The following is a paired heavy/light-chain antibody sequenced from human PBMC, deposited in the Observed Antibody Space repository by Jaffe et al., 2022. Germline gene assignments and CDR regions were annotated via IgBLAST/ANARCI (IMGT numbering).Heavy chain of an antibody. CDR1: GFTFSSYS. Sequence: EVQLVESGGGLVQPGGSLRLSCAASGFTFSSYSMNWVRQAPGKGLEWVSYISSSSSTIYYADSVKGRFTISRDNAKNSLYLQMNSLRAEDTAVYYCARDTPLRTYDFWSGPYRGDAFDIWGQGTMVTVSS. J-gene: IGHJ3*02. V-gene: IGHV3-48*01. CDR3: ARDTPLRTYDFWSGPYRGDAFDI. CDR2: ISSSSSTI. D-gene: IGHD3-3*01.
Light chain of an antibody. CDR2: LNSDGSH. J-gene: IGLJ1*01. CDR1: SGHSSYA. CDR3: QTWGTGIRV. Sequence: QLVLTQSPSASASLGASVKLTCTLSSGHSSYAIAWHQQQPEKGPRYLMKLNSDGSHSKGDGIPDRFSGSSSGAERYLTISSLQSEDEADYYCQTWGTGIRVFGTGTKVTVL. V-gene: IGLV4-69*01.